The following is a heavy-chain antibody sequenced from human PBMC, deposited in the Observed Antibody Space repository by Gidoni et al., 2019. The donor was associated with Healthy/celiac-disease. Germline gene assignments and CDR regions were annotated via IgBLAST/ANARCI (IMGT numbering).Heavy chain of an antibody. V-gene: IGHV3-33*01. Sequence: QVQLVESGGGVVQPGRSLRLSCAASGFTFSSYGMHWVRQAPGKGLEWVAVIWYDGSNKYYADAVKGRFTISRDNSKNTLYLQMNSLRAEDTAVYYCARDTTGDSSSWYGVWVSEYYYYGMDVWGQGTTVTVSS. D-gene: IGHD6-13*01. CDR2: IWYDGSNK. J-gene: IGHJ6*02. CDR3: ARDTTGDSSSWYGVWVSEYYYYGMDV. CDR1: GFTFSSYG.